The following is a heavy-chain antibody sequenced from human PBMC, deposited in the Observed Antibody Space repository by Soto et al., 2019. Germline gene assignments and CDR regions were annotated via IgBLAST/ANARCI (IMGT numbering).Heavy chain of an antibody. Sequence: NPSETLSLTCTVSGGSVSSGAYYWTWIRQRPGKGLEWIGYIYYSGSTYYSPSLKSRLSISLDTSKNQFSLRLSSVTAADTAMYYCARARLRAVYAFDIWGQGTMVTV. D-gene: IGHD5-12*01. CDR3: ARARLRAVYAFDI. CDR2: IYYSGST. J-gene: IGHJ3*02. V-gene: IGHV4-31*03. CDR1: GGSVSSGAYY.